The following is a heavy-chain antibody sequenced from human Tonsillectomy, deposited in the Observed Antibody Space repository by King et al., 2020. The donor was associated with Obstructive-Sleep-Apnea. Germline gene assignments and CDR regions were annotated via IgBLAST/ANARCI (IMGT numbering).Heavy chain of an antibody. V-gene: IGHV3-30*18. Sequence: VQLVQSGGGVVQPGGSLKLSFAASGFTFSSYGMHWVRQAPGNGLEWVAVISYDGSNKYYADSLKGRFTISRDNSKNTLNLQMNSLRAEDTAVYYCAKAGGGDGYNPSYYFDYWGQGTLVTVSS. CDR2: ISYDGSNK. J-gene: IGHJ4*02. CDR3: AKAGGGDGYNPSYYFDY. D-gene: IGHD5-24*01. CDR1: GFTFSSYG.